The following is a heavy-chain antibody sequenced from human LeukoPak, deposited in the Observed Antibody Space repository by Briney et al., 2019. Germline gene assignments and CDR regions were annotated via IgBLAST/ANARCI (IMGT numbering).Heavy chain of an antibody. J-gene: IGHJ4*02. V-gene: IGHV3-23*01. Sequence: GGSLRLSCAASGFTLRDYAVNWVRQAPGEGLEWLSAISGSDGHTFYADSVKGRFTLSRDNSKNTLYLQMNNLRADDTAIYYCAKVPWVGTITWGQGTLVIVSS. D-gene: IGHD1-26*01. CDR3: AKVPWVGTIT. CDR1: GFTLRDYA. CDR2: ISGSDGHT.